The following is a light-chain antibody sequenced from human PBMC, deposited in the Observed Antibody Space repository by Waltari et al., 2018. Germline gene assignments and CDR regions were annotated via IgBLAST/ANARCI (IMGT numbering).Light chain of an antibody. CDR1: QSLLHSNGNTY. Sequence: DVVMTQSPLSLPITPGQPASMTCRSSQSLLHSNGNTYLTWFLQKAGQPPRRLIYKVSNRDSGVPDRFSGSGAGTDFTLKISRVEAEDVGVYYCMQGTHFPYSFGQGTEVEIK. V-gene: IGKV2-30*02. CDR2: KVS. CDR3: MQGTHFPYS. J-gene: IGKJ2*03.